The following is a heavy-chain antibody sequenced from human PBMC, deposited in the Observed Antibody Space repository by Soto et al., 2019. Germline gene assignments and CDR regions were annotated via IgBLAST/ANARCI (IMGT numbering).Heavy chain of an antibody. V-gene: IGHV3-7*01. CDR1: GFSISDYW. CDR2: INEDGSEE. CDR3: CHTWV. D-gene: IGHD1-26*01. J-gene: IGHJ4*02. Sequence: ESGGGLVQPGGSLRLSCAASGFSISDYWMSWVRQAPGKGLEWVGNINEDGSEENYVDSVKGRFTISRDNARNSLYLQMNSRRVEDTAVYYCCHTWVGGQGTLVTVSS.